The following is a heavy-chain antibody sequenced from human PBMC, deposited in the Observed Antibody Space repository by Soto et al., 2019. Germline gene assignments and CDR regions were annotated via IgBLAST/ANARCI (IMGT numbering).Heavy chain of an antibody. J-gene: IGHJ3*02. V-gene: IGHV3-33*01. CDR3: ARGRGYSYGYGAFDI. Sequence: PGGSLRLSCAASGFTFSSYGMHWVGQAPGKGLEWVAVIWYDGSNKYYADSVKGRFTISRDNSKNTLYLQMNSLRAEDTAVYYCARGRGYSYGYGAFDIWGQGTMVTVSS. D-gene: IGHD5-18*01. CDR1: GFTFSSYG. CDR2: IWYDGSNK.